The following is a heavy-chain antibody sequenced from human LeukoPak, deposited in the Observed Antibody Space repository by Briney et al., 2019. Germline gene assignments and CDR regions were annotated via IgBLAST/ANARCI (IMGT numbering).Heavy chain of an antibody. CDR1: GGSISSGDYY. CDR2: IYYSGST. Sequence: SQTLSLTCTVSGGSISSGDYYWRWLREPPGKGLEWIGYIYYSGSTYYNPSLKSRVTISVDTSKNQFSLKLSSVTAADTAVYYCAREYYDSSGYFFDYWGQGTLVTISS. D-gene: IGHD3-22*01. V-gene: IGHV4-30-4*01. CDR3: AREYYDSSGYFFDY. J-gene: IGHJ4*02.